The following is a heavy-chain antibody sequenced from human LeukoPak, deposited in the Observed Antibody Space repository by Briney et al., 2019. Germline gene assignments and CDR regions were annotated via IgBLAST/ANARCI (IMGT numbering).Heavy chain of an antibody. J-gene: IGHJ4*02. CDR2: INNDGSDT. Sequence: GGSLRLSCALPGFSLSNFWMYWVRQALAKGLVWVSRINNDGSDTSYADSVKCGHTISRHTATNTLYLQMNSLRTEVTAIYYGVGGYDPHYWGQGTLVTVSS. V-gene: IGHV3-74*01. D-gene: IGHD2-8*02. CDR1: GFSLSNFW. CDR3: VGGYDPHY.